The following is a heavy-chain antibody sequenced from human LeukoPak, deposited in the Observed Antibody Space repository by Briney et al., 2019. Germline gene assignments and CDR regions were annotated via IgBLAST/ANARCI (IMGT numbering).Heavy chain of an antibody. D-gene: IGHD2-2*02. J-gene: IGHJ5*02. Sequence: ASVKVSCKAPGYTFTSYGISWVRQAPGQGLEWMGWISAYNGNTNYAQKLQGRVTMTTDTSTSTAYMELRSLRSDDTAVYYCARVGCSSTSCYNDPWGQGTLVTVSS. CDR3: ARVGCSSTSCYNDP. CDR1: GYTFTSYG. V-gene: IGHV1-18*01. CDR2: ISAYNGNT.